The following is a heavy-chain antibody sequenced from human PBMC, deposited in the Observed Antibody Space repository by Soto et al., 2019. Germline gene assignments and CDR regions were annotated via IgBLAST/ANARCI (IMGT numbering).Heavy chain of an antibody. V-gene: IGHV4-59*01. CDR3: ARYFDWPSAFDI. Sequence: SETLSLTCTVSGGSLSGYYWSWVRQSPGKRLEWIGYINYIGSTNYNPSLKSRVTISVDTSKKQFSLNLGSVTAADTAVYYCARYFDWPSAFDIWGQGTMVTVSS. J-gene: IGHJ3*02. CDR2: INYIGST. CDR1: GGSLSGYY. D-gene: IGHD3-9*01.